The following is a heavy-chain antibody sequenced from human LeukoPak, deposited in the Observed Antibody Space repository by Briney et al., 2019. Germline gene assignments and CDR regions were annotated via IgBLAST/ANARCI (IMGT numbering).Heavy chain of an antibody. J-gene: IGHJ6*03. V-gene: IGHV1-69*05. D-gene: IGHD5-18*01. Sequence: SVKASCKASGGTFSTYAITWVRQAPGQGLEWMGGIIPIFGTANYAQKFQDRVTITTDASTSTVYMELTSLRSEDTAVYYCARTPQHSYYYYNMDVWGKGTTVTVAS. CDR3: ARTPQHSYYYYNMDV. CDR1: GGTFSTYA. CDR2: IIPIFGTA.